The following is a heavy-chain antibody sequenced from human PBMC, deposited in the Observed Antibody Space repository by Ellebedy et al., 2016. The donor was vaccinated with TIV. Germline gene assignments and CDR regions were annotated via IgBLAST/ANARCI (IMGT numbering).Heavy chain of an antibody. D-gene: IGHD3-3*01. CDR2: IKSDGTTT. V-gene: IGHV3-74*01. CDR1: GFVFSDYW. Sequence: GESLKISCAASGFVFSDYWMHWVRQVPGKGLVWVPRIKSDGTTTTYADSVKGRFTISRDNAKNTLFLQMNSLRVEDTTLYYCARGGYEFWSRPEAYYYYGLDVWGQGTTVTVSS. J-gene: IGHJ6*02. CDR3: ARGGYEFWSRPEAYYYYGLDV.